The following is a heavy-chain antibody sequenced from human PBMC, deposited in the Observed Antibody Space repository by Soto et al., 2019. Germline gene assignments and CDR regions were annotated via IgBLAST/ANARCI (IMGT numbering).Heavy chain of an antibody. CDR1: GGSISYYY. CDR3: VRGGYVHAFDY. V-gene: IGHV4-59*01. J-gene: IGHJ4*02. Sequence: PSETLSLTCTVSGGSISYYYWGWIRQPPGKGLEWIGSIYYSGNTHYNPSLKSRVTISVDTSMSQFSLNLDSVTAVDSAVYYCVRGGYVHAFDYWGQGALVTVS. CDR2: IYYSGNT. D-gene: IGHD5-12*01.